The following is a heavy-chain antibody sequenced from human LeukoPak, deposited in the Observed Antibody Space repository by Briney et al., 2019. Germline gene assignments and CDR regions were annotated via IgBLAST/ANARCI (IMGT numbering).Heavy chain of an antibody. V-gene: IGHV3-7*01. D-gene: IGHD6-13*01. CDR2: IDQDGSVR. CDR1: VFTFSSFL. J-gene: IGHJ4*02. CDR3: ARDPGSSSFDY. Sequence: PVGSLRLSCVASVFTFSSFLMSWVRQTPGKGLEFVANIDQDGSVRNYVDSVKGRFIISRDNAKNSMYLQMDSLRAEDTAVYFCARDPGSSSFDYWGLGTPVTVSS.